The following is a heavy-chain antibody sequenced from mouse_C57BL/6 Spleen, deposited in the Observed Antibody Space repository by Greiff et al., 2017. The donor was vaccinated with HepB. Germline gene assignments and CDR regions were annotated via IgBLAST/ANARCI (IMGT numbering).Heavy chain of an antibody. D-gene: IGHD2-4*01. Sequence: QVTLKECGPGILQSSQTLSLTCSFSGFSLSTSGMGVSWIRQPSGKGLEWLAHIYWDDDKRYNPSLKSRLTISKGTSRNQVFLKITSVDTADTATYYCARRAYDYDVGYAMDYWGQGTSVTVSS. CDR1: GFSLSTSGMG. CDR3: ARRAYDYDVGYAMDY. V-gene: IGHV8-12*01. J-gene: IGHJ4*01. CDR2: IYWDDDK.